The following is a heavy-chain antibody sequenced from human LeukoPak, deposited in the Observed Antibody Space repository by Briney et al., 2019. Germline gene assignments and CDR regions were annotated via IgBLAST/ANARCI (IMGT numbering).Heavy chain of an antibody. CDR3: ARHGGAYGDYWYYFDY. Sequence: SDTLSLTCTVSGDSISSYYWTWIRQPPGKGLEWLGYIYYSGSTNYNPSLKSRVTISVDTSKNQFSLKLSSVTAADTAVYYCARHGGAYGDYWYYFDYWGQGTLVTVSS. CDR2: IYYSGST. CDR1: GDSISSYY. V-gene: IGHV4-59*08. D-gene: IGHD4-17*01. J-gene: IGHJ4*02.